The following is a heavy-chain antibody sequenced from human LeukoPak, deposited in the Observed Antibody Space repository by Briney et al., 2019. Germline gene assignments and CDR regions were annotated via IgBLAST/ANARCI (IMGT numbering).Heavy chain of an antibody. CDR3: ARHPTMIVVAHIDY. V-gene: IGHV5-51*01. CDR2: IYPGDSDT. D-gene: IGHD3-22*01. Sequence: KSGESLKISCNGSGYSFTTYWIGWVRQMPGKGLEWMGIIYPGDSDTRYSPSFQGQVTISADKSISTAYLQWSSLKASDTAMYYCARHPTMIVVAHIDYWGQGTLVTVSS. CDR1: GYSFTTYW. J-gene: IGHJ4*02.